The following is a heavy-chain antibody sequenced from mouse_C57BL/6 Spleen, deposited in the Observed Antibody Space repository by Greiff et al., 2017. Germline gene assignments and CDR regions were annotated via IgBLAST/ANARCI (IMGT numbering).Heavy chain of an antibody. Sequence: QVQLQQPGAELVKPGASVKLSCTASGYTFTSYWMPWVKQRPGQGLEWIGEIDPAASYTNYNQKFKGKATLTVDTSSSTAYMQLSSLTSEDSAVSCCTRALSLLPMDYWGQGTSVTVSS. CDR1: GYTFTSYW. CDR3: TRALSLLPMDY. D-gene: IGHD6-5*01. CDR2: IDPAASYT. V-gene: IGHV1-50*01. J-gene: IGHJ4*01.